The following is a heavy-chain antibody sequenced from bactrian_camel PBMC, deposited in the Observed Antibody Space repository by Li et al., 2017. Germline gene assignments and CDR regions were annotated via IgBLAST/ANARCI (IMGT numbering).Heavy chain of an antibody. CDR2: VATDGRT. Sequence: HVQLVESGGGSVQTGGSLRLSCVVSGITATPNCMGWYRQAPGKEHEAVAAVATDGRTTYADAVKGRFTISRDRSKNMLYLQMNSLKTEDTAVYYCAAVCGQLTHWGQGTQVTVS. CDR1: GITATPNC. CDR3: AAVCGQLTH. J-gene: IGHJ4*01. V-gene: IGHV3S53*01. D-gene: IGHD8*01.